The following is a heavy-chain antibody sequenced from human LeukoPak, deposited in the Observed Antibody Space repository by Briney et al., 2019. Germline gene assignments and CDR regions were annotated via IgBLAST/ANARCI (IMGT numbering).Heavy chain of an antibody. CDR1: GGFISSSSYY. CDR3: ATYSTVTTKFDY. CDR2: IYYSGST. V-gene: IGHV4-39*07. D-gene: IGHD4-17*01. Sequence: SETLSLTCTVSGGFISSSSYYWGWIRQPPGKGVERIGSIYYSGSTYYNPSLKSRVTISVDTSKNQFSLKLSSVTAADTAVYYCATYSTVTTKFDYWGQGTLVTVSS. J-gene: IGHJ4*02.